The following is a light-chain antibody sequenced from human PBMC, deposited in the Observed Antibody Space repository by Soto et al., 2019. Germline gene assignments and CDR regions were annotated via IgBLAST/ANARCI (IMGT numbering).Light chain of an antibody. CDR3: LQYNNYPLN. CDR1: QSVSTW. J-gene: IGKJ3*01. CDR2: TAS. Sequence: EIQMPHSNSTLSASVLYTFNVTFLASQSVSTWLAWYQQKPGKAPQRLIYTASTLQSGVPSRFSGSGSGTEFTLTISSLQPEDFATYYCLQYNNYPLNFGTGTTGAIK. V-gene: IGKV1-5*01.